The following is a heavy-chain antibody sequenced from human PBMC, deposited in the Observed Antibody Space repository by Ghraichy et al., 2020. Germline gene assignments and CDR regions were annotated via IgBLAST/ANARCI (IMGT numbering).Heavy chain of an antibody. Sequence: GGSLRLSCAGSGFTFNNYAMSWVRQAPGKGLEWVSTIGGKGGPTYYADSVKGRFTISRDNSKNTLYLQMNSLRVEDTAVYYCAKAWGYCSGGACPSYNWFDPWGQGTLVTVSS. V-gene: IGHV3-23*01. D-gene: IGHD2-15*01. J-gene: IGHJ5*02. CDR2: IGGKGGPT. CDR1: GFTFNNYA. CDR3: AKAWGYCSGGACPSYNWFDP.